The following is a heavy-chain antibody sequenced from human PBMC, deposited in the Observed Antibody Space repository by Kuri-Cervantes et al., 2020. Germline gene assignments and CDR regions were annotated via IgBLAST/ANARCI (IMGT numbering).Heavy chain of an antibody. J-gene: IGHJ6*02. V-gene: IGHV3-48*02. CDR1: GFTFSSYS. CDR2: ISGSSSTI. CDR3: ARDLGSGSYYNAHYYYYGMDV. D-gene: IGHD3-10*01. Sequence: GGSLRLSCAASGFTFSSYSMNWVRQAPGKGLEWVSYISGSSSTIYYADSVKGRFTISRDNAKNSLYLQMNSLRDEDTAVYYCARDLGSGSYYNAHYYYYGMDVWGQGTTVTVSS.